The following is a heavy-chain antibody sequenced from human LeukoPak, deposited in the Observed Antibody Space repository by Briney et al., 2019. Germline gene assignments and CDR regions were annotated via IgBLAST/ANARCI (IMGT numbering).Heavy chain of an antibody. Sequence: PSETLSLTCTVSGGSLRSYYWSWIRQPPGKGLEWIGYIYYSGSTTYNPSLKGRVTISADTSKNQFSLKLSSVTAADTAVYYCARSGYREGADALDIWGQGTMVTVSS. CDR1: GGSLRSYY. CDR2: IYYSGST. V-gene: IGHV4-59*01. CDR3: ARSGYREGADALDI. D-gene: IGHD5-18*01. J-gene: IGHJ3*02.